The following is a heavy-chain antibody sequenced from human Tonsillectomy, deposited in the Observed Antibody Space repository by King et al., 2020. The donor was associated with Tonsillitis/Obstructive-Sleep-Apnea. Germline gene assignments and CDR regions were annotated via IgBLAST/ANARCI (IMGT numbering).Heavy chain of an antibody. CDR1: GFTFSSYG. V-gene: IGHV3-30*18. D-gene: IGHD1-7*01. J-gene: IGHJ4*02. CDR3: AKTGSTGTTFYYFDY. CDR2: ISYDGSYK. Sequence: VQLVESGGGVVQPGRSLRLSCAASGFTFSSYGMHWVRQAPGKGLEWVAVISYDGSYKYYADSVKGRFTISRANSKNTLYLQMNSLRAEDTAVYYCAKTGSTGTTFYYFDYWGQGTLVTVSS.